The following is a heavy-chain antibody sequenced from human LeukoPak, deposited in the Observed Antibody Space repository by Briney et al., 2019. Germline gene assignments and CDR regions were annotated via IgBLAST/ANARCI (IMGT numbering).Heavy chain of an antibody. CDR3: NTGTAAADY. CDR2: IKRKADGGTT. D-gene: IGHD6-25*01. Sequence: GGSLRLSCAASGFXFSNAWISWVRQAPGKGLEWVGRIKRKADGGTTDYAAPVKDRFTISRDDSKTTLYLQMNSLKPDDTAVYFCNTGTAAADYWGQGTQVTVSS. V-gene: IGHV3-15*01. CDR1: GFXFSNAW. J-gene: IGHJ4*02.